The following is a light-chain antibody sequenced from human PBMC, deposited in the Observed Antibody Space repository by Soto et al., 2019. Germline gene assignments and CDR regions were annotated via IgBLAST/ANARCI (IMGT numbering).Light chain of an antibody. J-gene: IGKJ2*01. CDR3: QQYGSSPPYT. CDR2: GAS. V-gene: IGKV3-20*01. Sequence: EIVLTQSPGTLSLSTGERATLSCSASQSVSSSYLAWYQQKPGQAPRLLIYGASSRATGIPDRFSGSGSAKDFTLTISRLEPEDSAVYYCQQYGSSPPYTFGQPTKLEIK. CDR1: QSVSSSY.